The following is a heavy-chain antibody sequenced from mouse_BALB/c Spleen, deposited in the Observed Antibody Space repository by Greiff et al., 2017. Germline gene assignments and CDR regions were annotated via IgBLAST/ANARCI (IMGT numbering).Heavy chain of an antibody. Sequence: DVMLVESGGGLVKPGGSLKLSCAASGFTFSSYAMSWVRQTPEKRLEWVASISSGGSTYYPDSVKGRFTISRDNARNILYLQMSSLRSEDTAMYYCARDDYDDYWGQGTTLTVSS. CDR2: ISSGGST. D-gene: IGHD2-4*01. CDR3: ARDDYDDY. CDR1: GFTFSSYA. J-gene: IGHJ2*01. V-gene: IGHV5-6-5*01.